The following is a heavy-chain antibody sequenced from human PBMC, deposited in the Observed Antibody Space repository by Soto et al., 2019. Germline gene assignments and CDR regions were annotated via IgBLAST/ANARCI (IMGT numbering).Heavy chain of an antibody. D-gene: IGHD1-26*01. Sequence: EAQLLESGGGLVQPGGSLRLSCAASGFTFSSYAMSWARQAPGKGLEWVSGISGSGGSTYYADSVKGRFTISRDNSKNPLYLRMNSLRAEDTVVYYCAKGLSGSPTTRGMGVWGQGTTVIVSS. CDR2: ISGSGGST. CDR1: GFTFSSYA. V-gene: IGHV3-23*01. J-gene: IGHJ6*02. CDR3: AKGLSGSPTTRGMGV.